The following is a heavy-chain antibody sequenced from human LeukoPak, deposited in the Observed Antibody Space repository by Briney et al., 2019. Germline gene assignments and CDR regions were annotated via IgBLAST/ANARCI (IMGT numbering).Heavy chain of an antibody. J-gene: IGHJ3*02. CDR2: INAGNGNT. CDR3: ARSRIVVVDAFDI. V-gene: IGHV1-3*01. Sequence: ASVKVSCKASGYTFTSYGISWVRQAPGQRLEWMGWINAGNGNTIYSQKFQGRVTITRDTSASTAYMELSSLRSEDTAVYYCARSRIVVVDAFDIWGQGTMVTVSS. D-gene: IGHD3-22*01. CDR1: GYTFTSYG.